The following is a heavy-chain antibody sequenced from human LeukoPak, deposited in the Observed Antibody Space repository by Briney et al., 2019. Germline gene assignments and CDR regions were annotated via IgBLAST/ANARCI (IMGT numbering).Heavy chain of an antibody. CDR3: ARYYYGSGGYYNDY. J-gene: IGHJ4*02. CDR1: GYTFTSYD. Sequence: ASVKISCKASGYTFTSYDINWVRQATGQGLEWMGWMNPNSGNTGYAQKFQGRVTMTRNTSISTAYMELSSLRSEDTAVYYCARYYYGSGGYYNDYWGQGTLVTVSS. CDR2: MNPNSGNT. V-gene: IGHV1-8*01. D-gene: IGHD3-10*01.